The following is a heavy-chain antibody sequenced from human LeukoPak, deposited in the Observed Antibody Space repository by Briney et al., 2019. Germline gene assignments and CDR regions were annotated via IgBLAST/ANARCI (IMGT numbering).Heavy chain of an antibody. J-gene: IGHJ4*02. CDR3: ARSSDYYGGYFDY. CDR2: IYYSGST. CDR1: DGSISSYY. D-gene: IGHD3-22*01. Sequence: PSETLSLTRFVSDGSISSYYWSWIRQPPGKGLEWIGYIYYSGSTNYNPSLKSRVTISVDTSKNQFSLKLSSVTAADTAVYYCARSSDYYGGYFDYWGQGTLVTVSS. V-gene: IGHV4-59*01.